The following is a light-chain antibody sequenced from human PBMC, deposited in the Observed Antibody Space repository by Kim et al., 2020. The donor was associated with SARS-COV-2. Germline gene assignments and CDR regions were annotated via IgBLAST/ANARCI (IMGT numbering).Light chain of an antibody. CDR2: TAS. V-gene: IGKV1-39*01. J-gene: IGKJ4*01. CDR1: RTIYSY. CDR3: QQNSETPLT. Sequence: DVQMIQSPSSLSASVGDRVTITCRTSRTIYSYLNWYQQKPGKAPKLLIYTASSLQSGVPSRFSGSGSGTDFTLTISSLQPGDVATYDCQQNSETPLTFGGGTKVDIK.